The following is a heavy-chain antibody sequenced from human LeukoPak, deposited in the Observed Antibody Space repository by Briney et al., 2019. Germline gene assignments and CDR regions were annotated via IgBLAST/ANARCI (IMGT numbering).Heavy chain of an antibody. V-gene: IGHV3-23*01. Sequence: GVSLRLSCAAPGFTVRDYHMSWIRQAPGKGLDLLSAIVGSSTHHADSVKGRFTISRDNFKNTLNLQMTSLRAADPAIYYRTRDAPGRSWFNWGPGTLVTVSS. D-gene: IGHD2-15*01. CDR2: IVGSST. CDR3: TRDAPGRSWFN. CDR1: GFTVRDYH. J-gene: IGHJ4*02.